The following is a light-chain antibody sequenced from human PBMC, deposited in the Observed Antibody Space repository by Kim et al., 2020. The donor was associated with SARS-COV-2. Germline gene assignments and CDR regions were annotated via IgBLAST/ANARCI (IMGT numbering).Light chain of an antibody. J-gene: IGLJ2*01. CDR3: QVWDSSSDHRVV. CDR1: SIGSKS. Sequence: SYELTQPPSVSVAPGKTARVSCGGNSIGSKSVQWYQQKSGQAPVLVISYDSDRPSGIPERFSGSNSGNTATLTISRVEAGDEADYYCQVWDSSSDHRVVFGGGTQLTVL. V-gene: IGLV3-21*04. CDR2: YDS.